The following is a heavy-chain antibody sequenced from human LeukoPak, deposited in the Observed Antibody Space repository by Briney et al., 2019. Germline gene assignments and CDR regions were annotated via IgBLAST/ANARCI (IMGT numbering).Heavy chain of an antibody. D-gene: IGHD3-10*01. Sequence: PSQTLSLTCTVSGGSISSGSYYWSWIRQPAGKGLEWIGRIYTSGGTNYNPSLKSRVTISLDTSKNQFSLKLSSVTAADTAVYYCARGYYYGSGSSFDYWGQGTLVTVSS. V-gene: IGHV4-61*02. CDR2: IYTSGGT. CDR1: GGSISSGSYY. J-gene: IGHJ4*02. CDR3: ARGYYYGSGSSFDY.